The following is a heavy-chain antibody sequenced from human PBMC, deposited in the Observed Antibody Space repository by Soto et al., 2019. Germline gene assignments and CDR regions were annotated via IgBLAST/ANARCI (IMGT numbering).Heavy chain of an antibody. CDR1: GGSISSGGYY. V-gene: IGHV4-31*03. D-gene: IGHD6-25*01. Sequence: SETLSLTCTVSGGSISSGGYYWSWIRQHPGKGLEWIGYIYYSGSTYYNPSPKSRVTISVDTSKNQFSLKLSSVTAADTAVYFCARRKERSGPNYFDSWGQGSLVTVSS. J-gene: IGHJ4*02. CDR3: ARRKERSGPNYFDS. CDR2: IYYSGST.